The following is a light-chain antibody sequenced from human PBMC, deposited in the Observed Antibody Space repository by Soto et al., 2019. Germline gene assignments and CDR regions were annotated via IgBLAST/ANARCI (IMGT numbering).Light chain of an antibody. J-gene: IGLJ2*01. Sequence: QSVLTQPPSASGTPGQRATISCSGSSSNIGSNTVNWYQQLPGTAPKLVIYNNSQRPSGVPDRFSGSKSGTSASLAISGLQSEDEADYYCAAWDDSLNGPVVFGGGTKLTVL. V-gene: IGLV1-44*01. CDR1: SSNIGSNT. CDR2: NNS. CDR3: AAWDDSLNGPVV.